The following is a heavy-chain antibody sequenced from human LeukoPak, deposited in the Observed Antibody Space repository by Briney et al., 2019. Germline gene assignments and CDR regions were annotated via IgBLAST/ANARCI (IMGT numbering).Heavy chain of an antibody. Sequence: SGGSLRLSCAASGFPFSSYAMNWVRQAPGKGLEWVSAIGTAGDTYYPGSVKGRFTISRENAKNSLYLQMNSLRAGDTAVYYCARAAYCGGDCYAFDIWGQGTMVTVSS. CDR2: IGTAGDT. J-gene: IGHJ3*02. CDR1: GFPFSSYA. D-gene: IGHD2-21*02. CDR3: ARAAYCGGDCYAFDI. V-gene: IGHV3-13*01.